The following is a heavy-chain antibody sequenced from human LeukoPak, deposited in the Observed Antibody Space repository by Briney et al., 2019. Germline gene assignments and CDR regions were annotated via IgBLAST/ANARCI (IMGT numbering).Heavy chain of an antibody. CDR1: GVSITSYY. V-gene: IGHV4-4*07. D-gene: IGHD3-10*01. Sequence: PSETLSLTCTVSGVSITSYYWTWIRQPAGRGREWIGRIHASGSTTYNPSLKSRVTMSVDTSKNQFSLNLSSVTAADTAVYYCTRDSGVGGEDKFDPWGQGTLVTVSS. CDR3: TRDSGVGGEDKFDP. CDR2: IHASGST. J-gene: IGHJ5*02.